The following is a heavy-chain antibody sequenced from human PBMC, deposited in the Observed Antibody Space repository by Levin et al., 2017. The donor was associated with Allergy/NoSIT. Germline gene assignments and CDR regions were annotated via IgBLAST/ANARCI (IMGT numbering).Heavy chain of an antibody. CDR1: GFTFSSYA. CDR2: ISGSGGST. J-gene: IGHJ3*02. Sequence: GGSLRLSCAASGFTFSSYAMSWVRQAPGKGLEWVSAISGSGGSTYYADSVKGRFTISRDNSKNTLYLQMNSLRAEDTAVYYCAKLMATMIVVVMKSDAFDIWGQGTMVTVSS. D-gene: IGHD3-22*01. CDR3: AKLMATMIVVVMKSDAFDI. V-gene: IGHV3-23*01.